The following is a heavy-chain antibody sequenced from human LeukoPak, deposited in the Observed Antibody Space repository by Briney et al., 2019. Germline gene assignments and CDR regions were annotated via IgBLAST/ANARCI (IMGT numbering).Heavy chain of an antibody. CDR1: GYTFTSYG. CDR2: ISAYNGNT. J-gene: IGHJ6*02. CDR3: ASDGRIVGATTHYYYGMDV. Sequence: GASVKVSCKASGYTFTSYGISWVRQAPGQGLEWMGWISAYNGNTNYAQKLQGRVTMTTDTSTSTAYMELRSLRSDDTAVYYCASDGRIVGATTHYYYGMDVWGQGTTVTVSS. D-gene: IGHD1-26*01. V-gene: IGHV1-18*01.